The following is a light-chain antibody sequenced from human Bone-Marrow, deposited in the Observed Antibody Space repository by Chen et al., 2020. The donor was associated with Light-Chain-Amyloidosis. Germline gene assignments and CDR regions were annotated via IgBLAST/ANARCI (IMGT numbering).Light chain of an antibody. CDR2: DDS. Sequence: SFVLTPPSSVSVAPGQPATNACGGNNIGSTSVHWYQQTPGQAPLLVVYDDSDRPSGIPERLSGSNSGNTATLTISRVEAGDEADYYCQVWDRSSDRPVFGGGTKLTVL. V-gene: IGLV3-21*02. CDR3: QVWDRSSDRPV. CDR1: NIGSTS. J-gene: IGLJ3*02.